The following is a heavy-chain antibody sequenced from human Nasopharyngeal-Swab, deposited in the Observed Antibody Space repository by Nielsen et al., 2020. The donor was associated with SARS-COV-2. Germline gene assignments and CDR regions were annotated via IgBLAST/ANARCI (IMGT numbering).Heavy chain of an antibody. CDR1: GFTFSDYA. Sequence: GGSLRLSCAAYGFTFSDYAMSWVRQAPGKGLEWVSVIGGSGGGTYYADSVKGRFTTSRDNSNTVYLQMNSLRAGDTAVYYCAKHVRRIDMIRGILRVGLGNYLDSWGQGTLVTVSS. J-gene: IGHJ4*02. D-gene: IGHD3-10*01. CDR2: IGGSGGGT. V-gene: IGHV3-23*01. CDR3: AKHVRRIDMIRGILRVGLGNYLDS.